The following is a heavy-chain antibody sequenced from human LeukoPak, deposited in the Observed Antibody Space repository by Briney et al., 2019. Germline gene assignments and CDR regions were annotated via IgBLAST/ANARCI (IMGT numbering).Heavy chain of an antibody. CDR3: AKASGSYFDY. CDR2: IWYDGSNK. CDR1: GFTFSSYG. V-gene: IGHV3-33*06. Sequence: GRSLRLPCAASGFTFSSYGMHWVRQAPGKGLEWVAVIWYDGSNKYYADSVKGRFTISRDNSKNTLYLQMNSLRAEDTAVYYCAKASGSYFDYWGQGTLVTVSS. J-gene: IGHJ4*02. D-gene: IGHD1-26*01.